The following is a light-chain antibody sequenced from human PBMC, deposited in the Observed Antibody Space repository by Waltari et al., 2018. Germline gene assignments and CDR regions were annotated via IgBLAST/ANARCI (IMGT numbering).Light chain of an antibody. CDR3: QSYDISLSAWV. CDR1: NSNIVAGYA. J-gene: IGLJ3*02. Sequence: SVLTQPPSVSGAPGQRVPISFTRSNSNIVAGYAGYWYQQFPGTAPKLLIFGNNNRPSGVPDRFSVSKSGTSASLAITGLQAEDEADYYCQSYDISLSAWVFGGGTKLAVL. CDR2: GNN. V-gene: IGLV1-40*01.